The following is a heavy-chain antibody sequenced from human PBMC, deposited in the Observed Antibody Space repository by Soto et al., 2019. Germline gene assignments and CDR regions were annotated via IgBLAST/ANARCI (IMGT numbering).Heavy chain of an antibody. CDR3: ARHSEPHTPAVGYGMDL. D-gene: IGHD1-26*01. Sequence: PGESLKISCKGSGYSFTSYWIGWVRQMPGKGLEWMGIIYPGDSDTRYSPSFQGQVTISADKSISTAYLQWSSLKASDTAMYYCARHSEPHTPAVGYGMDLWGQGTTVTLSS. V-gene: IGHV5-51*01. CDR2: IYPGDSDT. CDR1: GYSFTSYW. J-gene: IGHJ6*02.